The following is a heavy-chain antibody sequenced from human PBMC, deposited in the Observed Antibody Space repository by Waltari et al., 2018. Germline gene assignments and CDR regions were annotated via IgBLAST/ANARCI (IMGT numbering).Heavy chain of an antibody. Sequence: QLQLQESGPRLVKPSETLSLTCTVSGDSISDSGSLYWGWIRQPPGRRLEWIGSIYYRGTAYYNLSLKGRATISVDTSNNQFSLKLTSVTVADTAVYFCAKQRLGGSYSEFWGQGALVIVSS. V-gene: IGHV4-39*01. CDR2: IYYRGTA. CDR3: AKQRLGGSYSEF. J-gene: IGHJ4*02. CDR1: GDSISDSGSLY. D-gene: IGHD1-26*01.